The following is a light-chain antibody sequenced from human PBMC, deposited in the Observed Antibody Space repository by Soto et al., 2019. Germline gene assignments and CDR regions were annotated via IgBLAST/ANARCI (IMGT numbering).Light chain of an antibody. CDR3: ASFTKSSTRV. Sequence: QSVLAQPASVSGSPGQSITVSCTGSTTDIGTYNYVSWYQQLPGKAPKLIIFEVTNRPSGVSDRFSGSKSGNTASLTISGLQTEDEADYYCASFTKSSTRVFGSGTKVTV. CDR1: TTDIGTYNY. J-gene: IGLJ1*01. V-gene: IGLV2-14*01. CDR2: EVT.